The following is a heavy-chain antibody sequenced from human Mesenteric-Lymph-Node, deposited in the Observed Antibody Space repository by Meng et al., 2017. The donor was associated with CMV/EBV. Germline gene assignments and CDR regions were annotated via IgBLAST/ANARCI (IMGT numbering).Heavy chain of an antibody. D-gene: IGHD1-7*01. Sequence: LSLTCAASGFTVSSNYMSWVRQAPGKGLEWVSVIFSGGSTYSADSVKGRFTISRDNSQNTLYLQMNSLRADDTAVYYCARGTLTYYLDYWGQGALVTVSS. J-gene: IGHJ4*02. V-gene: IGHV3-53*01. CDR2: IFSGGST. CDR3: ARGTLTYYLDY. CDR1: GFTVSSNY.